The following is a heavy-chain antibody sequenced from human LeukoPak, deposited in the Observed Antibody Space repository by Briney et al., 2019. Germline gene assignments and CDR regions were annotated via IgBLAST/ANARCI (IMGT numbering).Heavy chain of an antibody. CDR3: ARGHYYDSSVIGSGYYYGMDV. V-gene: IGHV1-18*01. D-gene: IGHD3-22*01. Sequence: ASVKVSCKASGYTFTSYGISWVRQAPGQGLEWMGWISAYNGNTNYAQKLQGRVTMTTDTSTSTAYMELRSLRSDDTAVYYCARGHYYDSSVIGSGYYYGMDVWGQGTTVTVSS. CDR1: GYTFTSYG. J-gene: IGHJ6*02. CDR2: ISAYNGNT.